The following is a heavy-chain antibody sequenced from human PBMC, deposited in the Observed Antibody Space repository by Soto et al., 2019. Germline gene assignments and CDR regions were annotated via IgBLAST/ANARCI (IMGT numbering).Heavy chain of an antibody. J-gene: IGHJ5*02. CDR2: IYYSGSP. CDR3: ARDSYGYVGRDWFDP. CDR1: GGSISSYY. V-gene: IGHV4-59*01. D-gene: IGHD5-18*01. Sequence: QVQLQESGPGLVKPSETLSLTCTVSGGSISSYYWSWIRQPPGKGLEWIGYIYYSGSPNYNPSLKSRVTIXXDXSXXQFSLKLSSVTAADTAVYYCARDSYGYVGRDWFDPWGQGTLVTVSS.